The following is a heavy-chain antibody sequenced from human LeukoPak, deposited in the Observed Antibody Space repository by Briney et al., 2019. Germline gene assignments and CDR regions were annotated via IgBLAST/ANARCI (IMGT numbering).Heavy chain of an antibody. J-gene: IGHJ5*02. CDR1: GDSIISSSYN. V-gene: IGHV4-39*01. CDR2: IYYSGAT. D-gene: IGHD2-8*02. Sequence: PSETLSLTCTLSGDSIISSSYNWGWIRQPPGKGLEWIGTIYYSGATYYNPSLKSRVTISVDTSKNQFSLKVNSVTAADTAVYYCARQPTGFPNWFHPWGQGTRVTVSS. CDR3: ARQPTGFPNWFHP.